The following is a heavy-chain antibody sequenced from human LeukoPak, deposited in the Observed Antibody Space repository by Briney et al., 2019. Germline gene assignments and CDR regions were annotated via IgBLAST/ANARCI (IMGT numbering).Heavy chain of an antibody. V-gene: IGHV3-48*01. D-gene: IGHD3-9*01. CDR2: ISSSSSTI. CDR3: ASRYFDRLSRTYYFDY. CDR1: GFTFSSYS. Sequence: PGGSLRLSCAASGFTFSSYSMNWVRQAPGKGLEWVSYISSSSSTIYYADSVKGRFTISRDNAKNSLYLQMNSLRAEDTAVYYCASRYFDRLSRTYYFDYWGQGTLVTVSS. J-gene: IGHJ4*02.